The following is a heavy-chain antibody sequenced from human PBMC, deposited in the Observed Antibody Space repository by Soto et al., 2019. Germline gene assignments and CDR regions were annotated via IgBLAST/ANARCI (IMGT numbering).Heavy chain of an antibody. D-gene: IGHD3-10*01. CDR1: GGSISSGGYY. V-gene: IGHV4-31*03. Sequence: QVQLQESGPGLVKPSQTLSLTCTVSGGSISSGGYYWSWIRQHPGKGLEWIGYIYYSGSTYYNPSLKSRVTISVDTSKNQLSLKLSSVTAADTAVYYCARFQSNHVKRAGSYEDYWGQGTLVTVSS. CDR3: ARFQSNHVKRAGSYEDY. J-gene: IGHJ4*02. CDR2: IYYSGST.